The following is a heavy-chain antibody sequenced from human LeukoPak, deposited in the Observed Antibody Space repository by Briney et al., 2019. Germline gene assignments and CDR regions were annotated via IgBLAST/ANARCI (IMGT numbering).Heavy chain of an antibody. CDR3: VTDQTGRHPYFFDY. CDR1: GFTLSSYW. CDR2: IKEDGSEI. D-gene: IGHD3-10*01. Sequence: PGGSLRLSCVASGFTLSSYWMTWVRQVPGKGLEWVANIKEDGSEIYYVDAVKGRFSISRDNAKTSLYLQMNNLSVADTAVYYCVTDQTGRHPYFFDYWGQGTLVTVSS. V-gene: IGHV3-7*01. J-gene: IGHJ4*02.